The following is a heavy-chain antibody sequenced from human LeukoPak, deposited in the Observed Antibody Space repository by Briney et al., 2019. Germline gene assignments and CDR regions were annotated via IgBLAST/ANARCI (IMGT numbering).Heavy chain of an antibody. Sequence: GGSLRLSCAASGLTFSIYWMSWARQAPGKGLERVANIKQDGSEKYYVDSVKGRFTISRDNAKNSLYLQMNSMRADDTAVYYCAREGSGWYDNFDYWGQGTLVTVSS. J-gene: IGHJ4*02. CDR2: IKQDGSEK. CDR1: GLTFSIYW. D-gene: IGHD6-19*01. V-gene: IGHV3-7*01. CDR3: AREGSGWYDNFDY.